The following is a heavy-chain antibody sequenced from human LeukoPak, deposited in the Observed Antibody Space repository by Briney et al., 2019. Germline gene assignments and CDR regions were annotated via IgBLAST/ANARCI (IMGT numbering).Heavy chain of an antibody. CDR1: GYSFTSYW. CDR2: IYPGDSDT. Sequence: GESLKISCKGSGYSFTSYWIGWVRQMPGKGLEWMGIIYPGDSDTRYSPSFQGQVTISADKSISTAYLQWSSLKASDTAMYYCAGADVLLWFGELSWWFDPWGQGTPVTVSS. D-gene: IGHD3-10*01. CDR3: AGADVLLWFGELSWWFDP. V-gene: IGHV5-51*01. J-gene: IGHJ5*02.